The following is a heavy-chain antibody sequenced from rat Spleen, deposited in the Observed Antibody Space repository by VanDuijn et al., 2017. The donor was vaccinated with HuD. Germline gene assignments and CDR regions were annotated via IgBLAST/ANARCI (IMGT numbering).Heavy chain of an antibody. J-gene: IGHJ3*01. D-gene: IGHD5-1*01. Sequence: EVQLVESGGGLVQPGRSLKLSCAASGFTFSNYGMAWVRQAPTKGLEWAATISYDGNNTYYRDSVKGRFTISRDNAKSTLYLQMDSLRSEDTATYYCARHGLTGSGWFAYWGQGTLVTVSS. CDR2: ISYDGNNT. CDR1: GFTFSNYG. CDR3: ARHGLTGSGWFAY. V-gene: IGHV5-29*01.